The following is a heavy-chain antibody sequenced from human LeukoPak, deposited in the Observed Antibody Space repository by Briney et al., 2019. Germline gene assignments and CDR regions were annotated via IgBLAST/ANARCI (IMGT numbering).Heavy chain of an antibody. V-gene: IGHV4-4*09. J-gene: IGHJ6*03. D-gene: IGHD7-27*01. CDR3: ARLTGAGNLYYYYMDV. CDR1: GGSISSYY. CDR2: IYTSGST. Sequence: SESLSLTCTVSGGSISSYYWSWIRQPPGKGLEWIGYIYTSGSTNYNTSLKSRVTISVDTSKNQFSLKLSSVTAADTAVYYCARLTGAGNLYYYYMDVWGKGTTVTVSS.